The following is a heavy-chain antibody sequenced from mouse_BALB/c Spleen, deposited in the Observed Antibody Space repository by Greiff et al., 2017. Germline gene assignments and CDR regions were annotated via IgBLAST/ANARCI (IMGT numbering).Heavy chain of an antibody. CDR2: ISYSGST. CDR3: ARHTTATDWYFDV. D-gene: IGHD1-2*01. Sequence: EVKLMESGPSLVKPSQTLSLTCSVTGDSITSGYWNWIRKFPGNKLEYMGYISYSGSTYYNPSLKSRISITRDTSKNQYYLQLNSVTTEDTATYYCARHTTATDWYFDVWGAGTTVTVSS. V-gene: IGHV3-8*02. CDR1: GDSITSGY. J-gene: IGHJ1*01.